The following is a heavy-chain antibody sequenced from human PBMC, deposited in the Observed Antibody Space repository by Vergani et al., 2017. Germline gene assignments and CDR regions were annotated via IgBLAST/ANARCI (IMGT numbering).Heavy chain of an antibody. CDR2: IVVGSGNT. CDR3: AAADYGDYAREGI. CDR1: GYTFTSSA. D-gene: IGHD4-17*01. J-gene: IGHJ3*02. Sequence: QLVQSGAEVKKPGASVKVSCKASGYTFTSSAMQWVRQARGQRLEWIGWIVVGSGNTNYAQKFQERVTITRDMSTSKAYMELSSLSSEDTAVYYCAAADYGDYAREGIWGQGTMVTVSS. V-gene: IGHV1-58*02.